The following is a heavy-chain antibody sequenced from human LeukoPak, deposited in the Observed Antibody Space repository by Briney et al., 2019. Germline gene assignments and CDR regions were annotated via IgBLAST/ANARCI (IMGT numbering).Heavy chain of an antibody. CDR3: AKGSLWQLAQYYFDY. Sequence: GGSLRLSCAASGFTFDDYAMHWVRQAPGKGLEWVSLISWDGGSTYYADSVKGRFTISRDNSKNSLYLHMNSLRAEDTAVYFCAKGSLWQLAQYYFDYWGQGTLVTVSS. CDR2: ISWDGGST. J-gene: IGHJ4*02. V-gene: IGHV3-43D*03. CDR1: GFTFDDYA. D-gene: IGHD3-16*02.